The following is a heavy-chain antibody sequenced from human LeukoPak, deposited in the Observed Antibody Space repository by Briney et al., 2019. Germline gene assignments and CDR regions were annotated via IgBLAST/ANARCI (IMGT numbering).Heavy chain of an antibody. D-gene: IGHD2-2*01. V-gene: IGHV3-23*01. CDR1: GFTFSSYG. J-gene: IGHJ3*02. Sequence: GGSLRLSCAASGFTFSSYGMSWVRQAPGKGLEWVSLISGSGGSTYYADSVKGRFTISRDNSKNTLYLQMNSLRDEDTAVYHCAKIVAPAAPIDGFDIWGQGTMVTVSS. CDR2: ISGSGGST. CDR3: AKIVAPAAPIDGFDI.